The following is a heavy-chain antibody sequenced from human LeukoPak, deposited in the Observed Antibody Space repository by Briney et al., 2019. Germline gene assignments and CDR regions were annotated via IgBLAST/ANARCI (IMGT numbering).Heavy chain of an antibody. D-gene: IGHD3-3*01. CDR1: GFTFSSYA. CDR2: ISGSGGST. CDR3: AKDTRITIFGVVISPDY. V-gene: IGHV3-23*01. Sequence: GGSLRLSCAASGFTFSSYAMSWVRQAPGKGLEWVSAISGSGGSTYYADSVKGRFTISRDNSKNTLYLQMNSLRAEDTAVYYCAKDTRITIFGVVISPDYWGQGTLVTVSS. J-gene: IGHJ4*02.